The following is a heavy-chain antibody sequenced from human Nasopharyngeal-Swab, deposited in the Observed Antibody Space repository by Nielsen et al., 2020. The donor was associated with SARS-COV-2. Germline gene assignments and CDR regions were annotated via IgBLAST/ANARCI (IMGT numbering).Heavy chain of an antibody. CDR2: IYYSGST. D-gene: IGHD3-3*01. CDR1: GGSISSYY. CDR3: ARGIFGVPLEVYNWFDP. V-gene: IGHV4-59*13. J-gene: IGHJ5*02. Sequence: SETQSLTCTVSGGSISSYYWSWIRQPPGKGLEWIGYIYYSGSTNYNPSLKSRVTISVDTSKNQFSLKLSSVTAADTAVYYCARGIFGVPLEVYNWFDPWGQGTLVTVSS.